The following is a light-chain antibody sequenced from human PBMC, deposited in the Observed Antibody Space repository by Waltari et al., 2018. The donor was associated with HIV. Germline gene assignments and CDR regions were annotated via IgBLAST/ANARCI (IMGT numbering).Light chain of an antibody. V-gene: IGLV2-8*01. J-gene: IGLJ2*01. CDR3: SSYAGPNHLL. Sequence: QSALTQPPSASGSPGQSVTFSCTGTSRDVGASNFVSWYQHHPGQAPKLIIYGVNQRPSGVPDRFSGSKSGNTASLTVSGLQADDEADYYCSSYAGPNHLLFGGGTRLTVL. CDR1: SRDVGASNF. CDR2: GVN.